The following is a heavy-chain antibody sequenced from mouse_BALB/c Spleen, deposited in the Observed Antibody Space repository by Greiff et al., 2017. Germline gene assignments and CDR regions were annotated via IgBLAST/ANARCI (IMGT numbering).Heavy chain of an antibody. CDR3: ARYYGSNYAMDY. CDR1: GFTFSSYT. D-gene: IGHD1-1*01. Sequence: EVKLVESGGGLVQPGGSLKLSCAASGFTFSSYTMSWVRQTPEKRLEWVAYISNGGGSTYYPDTVKGRFTISRDNAKNTLYLQMSSLKSEDTAMYYCARYYGSNYAMDYWGQGTSVTVSS. CDR2: ISNGGGST. V-gene: IGHV5-12-2*01. J-gene: IGHJ4*01.